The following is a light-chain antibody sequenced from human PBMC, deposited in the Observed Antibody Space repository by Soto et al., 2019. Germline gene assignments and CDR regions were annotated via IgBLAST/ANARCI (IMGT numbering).Light chain of an antibody. Sequence: EIVLTQSPGTLSLSPGERATLSCRASQSVSSSYLAWYQQKPGQAPRRLIYGASNRATGIPDSFSGSGSGTEVTPTISRLEHEDYAVDYCQHYGSSPQTFGQGTKVDI. CDR2: GAS. V-gene: IGKV3-20*01. J-gene: IGKJ1*01. CDR3: QHYGSSPQT. CDR1: QSVSSSY.